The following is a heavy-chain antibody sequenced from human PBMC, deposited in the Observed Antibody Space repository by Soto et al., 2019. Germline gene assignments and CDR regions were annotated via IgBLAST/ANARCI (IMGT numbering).Heavy chain of an antibody. D-gene: IGHD3-16*01. Sequence: GGALRVSFAASGFTFSNSVMSWVRQPPGKGLEWVGRIKSKTDGGTTDYAAPVKGRFTISRDDSKNTLYLQMNSLKTEDTAVYYCTTTYYDYVWGSYGLTYWGQGTLVTVSS. J-gene: IGHJ4*02. CDR3: TTTYYDYVWGSYGLTY. V-gene: IGHV3-15*01. CDR1: GFTFSNSV. CDR2: IKSKTDGGTT.